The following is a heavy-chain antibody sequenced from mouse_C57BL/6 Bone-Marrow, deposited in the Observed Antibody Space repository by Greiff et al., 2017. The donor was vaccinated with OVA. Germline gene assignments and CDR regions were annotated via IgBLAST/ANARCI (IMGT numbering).Heavy chain of an antibody. D-gene: IGHD3-2*02. J-gene: IGHJ3*01. CDR1: GFSLTSYG. V-gene: IGHV2-2*01. CDR3: ARRDSSGYWFAY. Sequence: QVQLQQSGPGLVQPSQSLSITCTVSGFSLTSYGVHWVRQSPGKGLEWLGVIWSGGSTDYNAAFISRLSISKDNSKSQVFFKMNSLQADDTAIDYCARRDSSGYWFAYWGQGTLVTVSA. CDR2: IWSGGST.